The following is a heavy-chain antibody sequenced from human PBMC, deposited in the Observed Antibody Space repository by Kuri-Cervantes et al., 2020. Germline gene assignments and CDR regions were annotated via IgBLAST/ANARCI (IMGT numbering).Heavy chain of an antibody. CDR1: GGTFSSYA. D-gene: IGHD6-6*01. CDR3: ARGLAARPLDAFDI. J-gene: IGHJ3*02. CDR2: IIPIFGTA. V-gene: IGHV1-69*13. Sequence: SVKVSCKASGGTFSSYAISWVRQAPGQGLEWMGGIIPIFGTANYAQKFQGRVTITADESTSTAYTELSSLRSEDTAVYYCARGLAARPLDAFDIWGQGTMVTVSS.